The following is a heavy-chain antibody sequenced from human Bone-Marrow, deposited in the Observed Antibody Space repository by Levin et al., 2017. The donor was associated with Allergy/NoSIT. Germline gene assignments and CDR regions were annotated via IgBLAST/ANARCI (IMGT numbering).Heavy chain of an antibody. V-gene: IGHV3-30*18. CDR2: ISYDGSNK. CDR3: AKGDQVLLWFGELPRRAVLPDY. Sequence: GGSLRLSCAASXXXXXXXXXXXGRQAEAKGLEWVAVISYDGSNKYYADSVKGRFTISRDNSKNTLYLQMNSLRAEDTAVYYCAKGDQVLLWFGELPRRAVLPDYWGQGTLVTVSS. J-gene: IGHJ4*02. D-gene: IGHD3-10*01. CDR1: XXXXXXXX.